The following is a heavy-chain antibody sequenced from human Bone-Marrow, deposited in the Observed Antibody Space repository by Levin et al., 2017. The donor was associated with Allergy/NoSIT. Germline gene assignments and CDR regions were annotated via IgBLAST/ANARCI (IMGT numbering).Heavy chain of an antibody. CDR3: AKTRDGNFHWDY. V-gene: IGHV5-51*01. CDR2: MYLSDFQT. J-gene: IGHJ4*02. Sequence: AGESLKISCEGSRDTFTNYWVGWVRQMPGTGLEWMAIMYLSDFQTKYSPSFQGQVTISADKSTNTAYLHWSSLKASDSAIYYCAKTRDGNFHWDYWGQGTLVTVSS. CDR1: RDTFTNYW. D-gene: IGHD3-9*01.